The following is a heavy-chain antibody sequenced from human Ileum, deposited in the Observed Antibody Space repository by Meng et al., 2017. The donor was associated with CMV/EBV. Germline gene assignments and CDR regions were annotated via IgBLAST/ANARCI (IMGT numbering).Heavy chain of an antibody. J-gene: IGHJ3*01. CDR3: ARVEFCTDSSWYMLFDV. V-gene: IGHV1-2*02. CDR1: GYTFTGYY. Sequence: ASVKVSCKASGYTFTGYYMHWLRQAPGQGPEWMGWVIPDSGDTNYAQKLQGRVTMARDTSISTAYMELRSLTYDDTAVYYCARVEFCTDSSWYMLFDVWGQGTVVTVSS. D-gene: IGHD2-2*02. CDR2: VIPDSGDT.